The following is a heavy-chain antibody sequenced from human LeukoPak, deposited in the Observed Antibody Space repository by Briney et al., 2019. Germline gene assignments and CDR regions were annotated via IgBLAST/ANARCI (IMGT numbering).Heavy chain of an antibody. CDR1: GGTFSSYA. D-gene: IGHD3-16*01. J-gene: IGHJ6*04. CDR3: ARCIVSGSPYGMEV. Sequence: ASVKVSCKASGGTFSSYAISWVRQAPGQGLEWMGRIIPILGIANYAQKFQGRVTITADKSTSTAYMELSSLRSEDTAVYYCARCIVSGSPYGMEVWGKGTTVTVSS. CDR2: IIPILGIA. V-gene: IGHV1-69*04.